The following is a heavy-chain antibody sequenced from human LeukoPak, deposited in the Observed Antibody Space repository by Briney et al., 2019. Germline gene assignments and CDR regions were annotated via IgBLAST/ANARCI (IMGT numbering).Heavy chain of an antibody. CDR1: GGSFSGYY. V-gene: IGHV4-34*01. Sequence: PSETLSLTCAVYGGSFSGYYWSWIRQPPGKGLEWIGEINHSGSTNYNPSLKSRVTISVDTSKNQFSLKLSSVTAADTAVYYCARASWDDYYFDYWGQGTLVTVSS. J-gene: IGHJ4*02. D-gene: IGHD1-1*01. CDR3: ARASWDDYYFDY. CDR2: INHSGST.